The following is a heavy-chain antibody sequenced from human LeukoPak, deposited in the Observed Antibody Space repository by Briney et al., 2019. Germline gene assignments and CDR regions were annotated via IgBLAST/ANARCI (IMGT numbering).Heavy chain of an antibody. Sequence: GGSLRLSCAASGFTFSDYYMSWIRQAPGKGLEWVSYISRSSSYTNYADSVKGRFTISRDNAKNSLYLQMNSLRAEDTAVYYCARLSTIVVVVAATPVDWFDPWGQRTLVTVSS. CDR2: ISRSSSYT. J-gene: IGHJ5*02. V-gene: IGHV3-11*03. D-gene: IGHD2-15*01. CDR3: ARLSTIVVVVAATPVDWFDP. CDR1: GFTFSDYY.